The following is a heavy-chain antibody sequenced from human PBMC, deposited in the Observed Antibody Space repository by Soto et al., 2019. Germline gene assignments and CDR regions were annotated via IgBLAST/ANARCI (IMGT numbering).Heavy chain of an antibody. CDR3: AREGSAMVRGVNFAY. J-gene: IGHJ4*02. CDR2: IYYSGST. Sequence: SETLSLTCTVSGGSISSGDYYWSWIRQPPGKGLEWIGYIYYSGSTYYNPSLKGRVTISVDTSKNQFSLKLSSVTAADTAVYYCAREGSAMVRGVNFAYWGQGTLVTVSS. D-gene: IGHD3-10*01. CDR1: GGSISSGDYY. V-gene: IGHV4-30-4*01.